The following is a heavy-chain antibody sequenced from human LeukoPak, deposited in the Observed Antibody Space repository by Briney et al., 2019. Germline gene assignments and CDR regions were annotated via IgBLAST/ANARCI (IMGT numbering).Heavy chain of an antibody. J-gene: IGHJ4*02. V-gene: IGHV4-4*07. CDR3: ARDGTFYYDNSGYFDY. CDR1: GGLISSDY. CDR2: VYHRGST. D-gene: IGHD3-22*01. Sequence: PSETLSLTCTVSGGLISSDYWSWIRQPAGKGLEWIGRVYHRGSTNDNPSLKRRVTMSVDMSKNQFSLKLSSVTAADTAVYYCARDGTFYYDNSGYFDYWGQGTLVTVSS.